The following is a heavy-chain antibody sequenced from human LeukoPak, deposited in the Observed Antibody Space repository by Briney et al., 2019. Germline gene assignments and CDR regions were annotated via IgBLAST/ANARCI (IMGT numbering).Heavy chain of an antibody. J-gene: IGHJ4*02. CDR3: ARAYDSSGYYYYYYFDY. V-gene: IGHV4-31*11. CDR2: ISYSGTT. Sequence: SETLSLTCAVYGGSFSGYYWSWIRQHPGKGLEWIGYISYSGTTYYNPSLKSRVTISVDTSKNQFSLKLSSVTAADTAVYYCARAYDSSGYYYYYYFDYWGQGTLVTVSS. D-gene: IGHD3-22*01. CDR1: GGSFSGYY.